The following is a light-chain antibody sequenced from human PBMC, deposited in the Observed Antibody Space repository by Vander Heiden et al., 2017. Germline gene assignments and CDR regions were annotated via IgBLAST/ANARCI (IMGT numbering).Light chain of an antibody. Sequence: QSALTQPASVSGSPGPSITISCTGTTSDVGAYNYVSWYQQHPGKAPKLMIYDVTNRPSGVSNRFSGSKSGNTASLTISGLQAEDEADYYCSSYTSSSTQVFGTGTKVTVL. CDR2: DVT. J-gene: IGLJ1*01. V-gene: IGLV2-14*03. CDR1: TSDVGAYNY. CDR3: SSYTSSSTQV.